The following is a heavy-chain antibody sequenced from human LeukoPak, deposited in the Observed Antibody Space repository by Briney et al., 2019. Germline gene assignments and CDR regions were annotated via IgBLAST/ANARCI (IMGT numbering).Heavy chain of an antibody. D-gene: IGHD3-10*01. J-gene: IGHJ3*02. CDR2: ISYDASKR. CDR1: GFMLTTYG. CDR3: AKPIAGYYYGSGYAFDI. Sequence: GRSLRLSCEVSGFMLTTYGMHWVRQAPGKGLEWVAVISYDASKRYYADSVKGRFTISRDESRNTLFLQMNGLRAEDTAVYYCAKPIAGYYYGSGYAFDIWGQGTMVTVSS. V-gene: IGHV3-30*18.